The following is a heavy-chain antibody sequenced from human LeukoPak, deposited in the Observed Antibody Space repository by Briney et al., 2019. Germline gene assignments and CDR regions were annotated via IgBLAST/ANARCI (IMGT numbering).Heavy chain of an antibody. CDR3: AREGHDIQGLDY. CDR1: GGTFSSYA. V-gene: IGHV1-69*05. J-gene: IGHJ4*02. D-gene: IGHD3-9*01. Sequence: SVKVSCKASGGTFSSYAISWVRQAPGQGLEWMGGIIPIFGTANYAQKLQGRVTMTTDTSTSTAYMELRSLRSDDTAVYYCAREGHDIQGLDYWGQGTLVTVSS. CDR2: IIPIFGTA.